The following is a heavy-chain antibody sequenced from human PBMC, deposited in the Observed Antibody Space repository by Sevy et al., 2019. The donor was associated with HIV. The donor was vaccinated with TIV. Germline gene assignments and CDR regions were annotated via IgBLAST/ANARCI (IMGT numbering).Heavy chain of an antibody. CDR1: GFSLSNYA. V-gene: IGHV3-23*01. CDR2: KTGSAGVT. J-gene: IGHJ4*02. CDR3: AKGRFTSIGTLAPFDY. D-gene: IGHD6-6*01. Sequence: GGSLRLSCAASGFSLSNYAMSWVRQAPGKGLEWISTKTGSAGVTYYADSVKGRFTISRDNSKNTLFLQMNSLRAEDTALSYCAKGRFTSIGTLAPFDYWGQGTLVTVSS.